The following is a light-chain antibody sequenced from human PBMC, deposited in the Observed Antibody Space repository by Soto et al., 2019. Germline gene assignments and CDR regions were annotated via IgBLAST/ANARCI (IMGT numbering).Light chain of an antibody. CDR3: LQDYGYPRT. CDR1: QAIRYD. V-gene: IGKV1-6*01. Sequence: AIQMTQSPSSLSASVGDRVTLTCRANQAIRYDLAWYQQKPGRAPKLLIYAASHLQSGVPSRFSGSGSGTDFTLTISSLQPKDFATYYCLQDYGYPRTFGQGTKGEI. CDR2: AAS. J-gene: IGKJ1*01.